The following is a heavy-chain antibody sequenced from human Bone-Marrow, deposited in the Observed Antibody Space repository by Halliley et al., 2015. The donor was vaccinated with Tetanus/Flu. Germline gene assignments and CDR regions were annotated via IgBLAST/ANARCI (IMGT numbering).Heavy chain of an antibody. Sequence: WIGFAPSSGGTYYSRSLKSRLTISVDTSKNQFSLKLTSVTAADTALYYCTRSLISMPGSSDAFQVWGQGTMVTVSS. CDR2: APSSGGT. J-gene: IGHJ3*01. V-gene: IGHV4-31*02. CDR3: TRSLISMPGSSDAFQV. D-gene: IGHD6-19*01.